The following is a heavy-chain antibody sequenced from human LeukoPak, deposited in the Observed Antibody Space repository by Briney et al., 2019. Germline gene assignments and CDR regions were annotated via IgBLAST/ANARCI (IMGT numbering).Heavy chain of an antibody. Sequence: SETLSLTCTVSGGSISSYYWSWIRQPPGKGLEWIGYIYYSGSTNYNPSLKSRVTISVDTSENQFSLKLSSVTAADTAVYYCARGFCSSTSCQIPIDYWGQGTLVTVSS. D-gene: IGHD2-2*01. CDR1: GGSISSYY. CDR3: ARGFCSSTSCQIPIDY. CDR2: IYYSGST. V-gene: IGHV4-59*01. J-gene: IGHJ4*02.